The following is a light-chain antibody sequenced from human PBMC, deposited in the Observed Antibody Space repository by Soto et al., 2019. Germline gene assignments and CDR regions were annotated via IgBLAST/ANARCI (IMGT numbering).Light chain of an antibody. J-gene: IGKJ1*01. Sequence: DIKMTQSPSTLSASVGDRATLTCRASQSISSLLAWYQQKPGKAPKLLIYDASSLESGVPSRFSGSGSGTEFTLTISSLQPDDFATYYCQQYNSYSRTFGQGTKVDIK. V-gene: IGKV1-5*01. CDR2: DAS. CDR1: QSISSL. CDR3: QQYNSYSRT.